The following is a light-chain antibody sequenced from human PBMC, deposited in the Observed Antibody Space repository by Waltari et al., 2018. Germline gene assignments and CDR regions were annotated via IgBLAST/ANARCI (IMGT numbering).Light chain of an antibody. V-gene: IGKV1-39*01. CDR1: QTISRY. CDR2: AAS. Sequence: DIQMPQSPSSLSASVGDSVAITCRASQTISRYLNWYQQKPGKAPNLLIYAASSLQSGVPSRFSGSGSGRDFTLIITSLQPEDFATYYCQQSYSFTRTFGQGTKVEIK. J-gene: IGKJ1*01. CDR3: QQSYSFTRT.